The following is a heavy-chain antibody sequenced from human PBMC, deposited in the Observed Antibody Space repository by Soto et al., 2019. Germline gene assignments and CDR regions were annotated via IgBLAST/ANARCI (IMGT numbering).Heavy chain of an antibody. CDR3: ARVKVSSRSHPPGGSDP. CDR2: ISSSGSTI. Sequence: PGGSLRLSCAASGFTFSSYEMNWVRQAPGKGLEWVSYISSSGSTIYYADSVKGRFTISRDNAKNSLYLQMNSLRAEDTAVYYCARVKVSSRSHPPGGSDPPGQGPLVTVSS. D-gene: IGHD6-13*01. V-gene: IGHV3-48*03. CDR1: GFTFSSYE. J-gene: IGHJ5*02.